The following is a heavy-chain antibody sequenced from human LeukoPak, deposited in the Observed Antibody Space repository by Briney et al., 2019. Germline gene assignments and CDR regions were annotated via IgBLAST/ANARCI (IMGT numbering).Heavy chain of an antibody. V-gene: IGHV3-7*01. Sequence: PGGSLRLSCAASGFTFSSYWMSWVRQAPGKGLEWVANIKQDGSEKYYVDSVKGRFTISRDNAKNSLYLQMNSLRVEDTAVYYCARDYFDSSDYPQTYYYYYMDVWGKGTTVTVSS. CDR2: IKQDGSEK. D-gene: IGHD3-22*01. J-gene: IGHJ6*03. CDR1: GFTFSSYW. CDR3: ARDYFDSSDYPQTYYYYYMDV.